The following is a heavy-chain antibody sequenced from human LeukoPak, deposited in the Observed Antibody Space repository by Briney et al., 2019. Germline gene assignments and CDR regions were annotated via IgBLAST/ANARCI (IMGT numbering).Heavy chain of an antibody. J-gene: IGHJ4*02. V-gene: IGHV4-61*02. Sequence: SETLSLTCTVSGGSISSGSYYWSWIRQPAGKGLEWIGRIYTSGNTNYNPSLKSRVTISVDTSKNQFSLSLTSATAADTAVYYCARDPPATGIGYWGQGTLVTVSS. D-gene: IGHD7-27*01. CDR2: IYTSGNT. CDR3: ARDPPATGIGY. CDR1: GGSISSGSYY.